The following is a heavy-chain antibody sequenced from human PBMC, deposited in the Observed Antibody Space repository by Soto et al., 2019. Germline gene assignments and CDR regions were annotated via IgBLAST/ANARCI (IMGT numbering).Heavy chain of an antibody. CDR3: ARRLLQPRRYYYGMDV. V-gene: IGHV4-39*01. D-gene: IGHD4-4*01. CDR2: IYYSGST. J-gene: IGHJ6*02. CDR1: GGSISSSSYY. Sequence: SETLSLTCTVSGGSISSSSYYWGWIRQPPVKGLEWIGSIYYSGSTYYNPSLKSRVTISVDTSKNQFSLKLSSVTAADTAVYYCARRLLQPRRYYYGMDVWGQGTTVNVSS.